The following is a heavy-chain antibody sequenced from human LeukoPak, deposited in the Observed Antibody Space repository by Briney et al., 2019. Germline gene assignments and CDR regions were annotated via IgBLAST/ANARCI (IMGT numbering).Heavy chain of an antibody. Sequence: GGSLRLSCAASGFTFSTYSMHWVRQAPGKGLEWVSSVTGSGVSSDYADSVKGRFTISRDNSKNTLYLYMNTLRAEDTAVYYCAKRKFESSGYHDYWGQGTLVPVSS. J-gene: IGHJ4*02. CDR1: GFTFSTYS. CDR3: AKRKFESSGYHDY. V-gene: IGHV3-23*01. CDR2: VTGSGVSS. D-gene: IGHD3-22*01.